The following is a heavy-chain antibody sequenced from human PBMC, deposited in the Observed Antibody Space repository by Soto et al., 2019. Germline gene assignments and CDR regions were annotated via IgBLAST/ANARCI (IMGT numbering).Heavy chain of an antibody. CDR3: ARDRVTIIRGLSHYGMDV. CDR1: GGSISSGGYS. D-gene: IGHD3-10*01. J-gene: IGHJ6*02. Sequence: SETLSLTCAVSGGSISSGGYSWSWIRQSQGKGLEWIGYIHHSGSTYYNPSLKSRVTISEDRSKNQFSLKLSSVTAADTAVYYCARDRVTIIRGLSHYGMDVWGQGTTVTVSS. CDR2: IHHSGST. V-gene: IGHV4-30-2*06.